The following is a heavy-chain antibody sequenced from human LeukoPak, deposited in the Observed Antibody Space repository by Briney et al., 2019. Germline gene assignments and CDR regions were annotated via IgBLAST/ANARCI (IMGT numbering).Heavy chain of an antibody. CDR2: IIPIFGTA. CDR3: ARRVDTAMGAFDI. V-gene: IGHV1-69*05. Sequence: ASVKVSCKASGGTFSSYAISWVRQAPGQGLEWIGGIIPIFGTANYAQKFQGRVTITTDESTSTAYMELSSLRSEDTAVYYCARRVDTAMGAFDIWGQRTMVTVSS. J-gene: IGHJ3*02. D-gene: IGHD5-18*01. CDR1: GGTFSSYA.